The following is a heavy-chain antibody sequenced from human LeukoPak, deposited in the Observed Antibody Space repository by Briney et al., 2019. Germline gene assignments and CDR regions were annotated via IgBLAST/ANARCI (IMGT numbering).Heavy chain of an antibody. J-gene: IGHJ5*02. V-gene: IGHV3-64*01. CDR3: ARATESVPEDWFDP. CDR1: GFTFSSYA. CDR2: ISSNGGST. Sequence: GGSLRLSCAASGFTFSSYAMHWVRQAPGKGLEYVSAISSNGGSTYYANSVKGRFTISRDNAKNSLYLQMNSLRAEDTAVYYCARATESVPEDWFDPWGQGTLVTVSS.